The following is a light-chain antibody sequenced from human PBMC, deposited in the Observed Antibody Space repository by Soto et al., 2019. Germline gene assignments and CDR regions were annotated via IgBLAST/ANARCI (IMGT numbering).Light chain of an antibody. CDR1: QTITNY. CDR3: QQSYSTPYT. CDR2: ASF. Sequence: DIQMTPSPSSLSVSVGDRVTITCRARQTITNYLNWYQQKPGTAPLLLMYASFNLQSGVPSRFSGSGSGTDFTLTISSLQPEDFATYYCQQSYSTPYTVGQGTNLEI. V-gene: IGKV1-39*01. J-gene: IGKJ2*01.